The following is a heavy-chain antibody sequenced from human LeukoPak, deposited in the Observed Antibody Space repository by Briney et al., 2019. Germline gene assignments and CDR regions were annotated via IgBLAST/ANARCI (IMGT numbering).Heavy chain of an antibody. D-gene: IGHD4-17*01. CDR2: ISWNSGSI. CDR3: AAMQAHTVIPDY. CDR1: GFTFDDYA. Sequence: GGSLRLSCAASGFTFDDYAMHWVRQAPGKGLEWVSGISWNSGSIGYADSVKGRFTISRDNAKNSLYLQMNSLRAEDTALYYCAAMQAHTVIPDYRGQGTLVTVSS. J-gene: IGHJ4*02. V-gene: IGHV3-9*01.